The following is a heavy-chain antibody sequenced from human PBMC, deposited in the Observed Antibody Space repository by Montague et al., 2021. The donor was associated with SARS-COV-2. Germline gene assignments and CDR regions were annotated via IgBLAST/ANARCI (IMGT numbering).Heavy chain of an antibody. D-gene: IGHD3-10*01. CDR2: INHSGRT. CDR1: GGSFSGYY. Sequence: SETLSLTCAVYGGSFSGYYWSWIRQPPEKGLEWIGEINHSGRTNNNPSLKSRVIISVDTSKNQFSLKLSSVTAADTAVYYCARRGRSVWGVAVSAEFDYWGQGTLVIVSS. V-gene: IGHV4-34*01. J-gene: IGHJ4*02. CDR3: ARRGRSVWGVAVSAEFDY.